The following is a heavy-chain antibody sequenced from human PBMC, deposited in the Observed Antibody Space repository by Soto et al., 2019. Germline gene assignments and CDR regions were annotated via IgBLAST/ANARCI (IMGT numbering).Heavy chain of an antibody. CDR1: GFTVSSNY. CDR3: ARRFLEWLRQGNDAFDI. D-gene: IGHD3-3*01. CDR2: IYSGGST. V-gene: IGHV3-66*01. Sequence: EVQLVESGGGLVQPGGSLRLSCAASGFTVSSNYMSWVRQAPGKGLEWVSVIYSGGSTYYADSVKGRFTISRDNSKNTLYLQMNSLRDEDTAVYYCARRFLEWLRQGNDAFDIWGQGTMVTVSS. J-gene: IGHJ3*02.